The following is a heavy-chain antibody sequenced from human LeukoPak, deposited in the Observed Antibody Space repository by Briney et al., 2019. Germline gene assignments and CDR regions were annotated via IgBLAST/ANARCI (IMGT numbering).Heavy chain of an antibody. J-gene: IGHJ4*02. V-gene: IGHV3-74*01. CDR3: VREYCGGDCYTDF. CDR2: LNSDGSVT. CDR1: GFSFSHYW. D-gene: IGHD2-21*02. Sequence: GGSLRLSCAASGFSFSHYWMHWVRQTPGKGLVWVSRLNSDGSVTSYADSVKGRFTISRDNAKNTLYLEMNSLRAEDTAVYYCVREYCGGDCYTDFWGQGTLVTVSS.